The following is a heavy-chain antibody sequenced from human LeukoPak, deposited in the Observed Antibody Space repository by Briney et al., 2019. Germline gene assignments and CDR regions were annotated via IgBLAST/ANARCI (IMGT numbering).Heavy chain of an antibody. J-gene: IGHJ4*02. V-gene: IGHV4-4*07. CDR1: GGSINTYY. D-gene: IGHD6-19*01. CDR3: ASGQWTLYYFDY. Sequence: SETLSLTCTVSGGSINTYYWTWIRQPAGRGLEWIGRIYTSGSTNYNPSLKSRVTMSVDTSKNQFSLKLSSVTAADTAVYYCASGQWTLYYFDYWGQGTLVTVSS. CDR2: IYTSGST.